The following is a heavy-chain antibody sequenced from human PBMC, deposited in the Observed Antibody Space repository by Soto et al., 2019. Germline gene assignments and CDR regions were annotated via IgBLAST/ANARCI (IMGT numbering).Heavy chain of an antibody. Sequence: GGSLRLSCAASGLTLSGYWMHWVRQAPGKGLVWVSCIYDDSNTFYADSVKGRFTISRDNSKNTLYLQMNSLRVEDTAVYYCGKDDVTYYDFWSGYYVFDYWGQGTLVTVSS. CDR2: IYDDSNT. CDR1: GLTLSGYW. CDR3: GKDDVTYYDFWSGYYVFDY. J-gene: IGHJ4*02. D-gene: IGHD3-3*01. V-gene: IGHV3-74*01.